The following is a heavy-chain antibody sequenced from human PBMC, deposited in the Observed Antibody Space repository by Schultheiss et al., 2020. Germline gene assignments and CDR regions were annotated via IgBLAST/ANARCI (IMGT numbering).Heavy chain of an antibody. V-gene: IGHV3-23*01. Sequence: GGSLRLSCAASGFTFSSYAMSWVRQAPGKGLEWVSAISGSGGSTYYADSVTGRFTISRDNSKNTLYLQMNSLKAEDTAVYYCARDLTPMAAAPNWFDPRGQGTLVTFSS. CDR1: GFTFSSYA. D-gene: IGHD6-13*01. CDR3: ARDLTPMAAAPNWFDP. CDR2: ISGSGGST. J-gene: IGHJ5*02.